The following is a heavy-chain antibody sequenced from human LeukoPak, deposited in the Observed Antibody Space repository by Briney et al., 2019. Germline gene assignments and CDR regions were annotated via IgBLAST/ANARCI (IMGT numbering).Heavy chain of an antibody. CDR2: IYTSGST. J-gene: IGHJ4*02. CDR3: ARALVVGGSYFAYFDY. Sequence: PSETLSLTCTVSGGSISSYYWSWIRQPAGKGLEWIGRIYTSGSTNYNPSLKSRVTMSVDTSKNQFSLKLSSVTAADTAVYYCARALVVGGSYFAYFDYWGRGTLVTVSS. CDR1: GGSISSYY. D-gene: IGHD1-26*01. V-gene: IGHV4-4*07.